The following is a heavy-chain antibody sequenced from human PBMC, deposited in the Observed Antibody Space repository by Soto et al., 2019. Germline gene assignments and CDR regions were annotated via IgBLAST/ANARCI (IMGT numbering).Heavy chain of an antibody. CDR1: GFTFSNYG. Sequence: GALRLSCAVSGFTFSNYGMYWIRQAPGKGLEWVAVISYDGSYKNYGDSVRGRFTISRDNSMDTLYLQVDSLRPDDTAVYYCAQDRGSCTGGSCFYSIYYWGQGTLVTVSS. D-gene: IGHD2-15*01. CDR3: AQDRGSCTGGSCFYSIYY. V-gene: IGHV3-30*18. J-gene: IGHJ4*02. CDR2: ISYDGSYK.